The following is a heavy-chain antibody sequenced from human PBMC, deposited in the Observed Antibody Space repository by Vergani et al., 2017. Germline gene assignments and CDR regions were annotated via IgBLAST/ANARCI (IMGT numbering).Heavy chain of an antibody. Sequence: QVQLQESGPGLVKPSQTLSLTCTVSGGSISSGDYYWSWIRQHPGKGLEWIGYIYYSGSTYYNPSLKSRVTISVDTSKNQFSLKLSSVTAADTAVYYCARVSPYGSGSYLWYYYYYMDVWGKGTTVTVSS. D-gene: IGHD3-10*01. CDR1: GGSISSGDYY. CDR3: ARVSPYGSGSYLWYYYYYMDV. CDR2: IYYSGST. J-gene: IGHJ6*03. V-gene: IGHV4-31*03.